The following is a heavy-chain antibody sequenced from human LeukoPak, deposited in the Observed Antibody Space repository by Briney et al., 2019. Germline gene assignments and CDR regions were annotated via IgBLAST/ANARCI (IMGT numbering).Heavy chain of an antibody. Sequence: GASVKVSCKASGYTFTGYYMHWVRQAPGQGLEWMGWINPNSGGTNYAQKFQGRVTMTRDTSISTAYMELSRLRSDDTAVYYCARPLLPYCTNGVCYEAGRLWFDPWCQGTLVTVSS. V-gene: IGHV1-2*02. J-gene: IGHJ5*02. D-gene: IGHD2-8*01. CDR2: INPNSGGT. CDR1: GYTFTGYY. CDR3: ARPLLPYCTNGVCYEAGRLWFDP.